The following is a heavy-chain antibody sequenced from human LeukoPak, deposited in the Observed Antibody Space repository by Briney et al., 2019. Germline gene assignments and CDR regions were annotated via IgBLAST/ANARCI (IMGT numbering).Heavy chain of an antibody. CDR1: GFSFTTYW. V-gene: IGHV3-74*01. D-gene: IGHD2-21*02. CDR3: ARGGGDHAFDV. Sequence: GGSLRLSCAASGFSFTTYWMHWVRRGPGKGLVWVSRINSDGSGTIYADSVKGRFTISRDNAKNTVYLQMDSLRAEDTAVYYCARGGGDHAFDVWGQGTMVTVSS. CDR2: INSDGSGT. J-gene: IGHJ3*01.